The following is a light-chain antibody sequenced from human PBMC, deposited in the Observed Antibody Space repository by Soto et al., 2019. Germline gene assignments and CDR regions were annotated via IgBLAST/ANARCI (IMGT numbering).Light chain of an antibody. CDR2: AAS. CDR3: QQVDSYPLT. Sequence: DIQMTQSPSSLSASVGDRVTITCRASQSISSHLNWYQLNPGRAPKLLIYAASTLHSGVPSRFSGSGSGAEFTLTISSLQPEDFATYYCQQVDSYPLTFGGGTKVEIK. CDR1: QSISSH. V-gene: IGKV1-9*01. J-gene: IGKJ4*01.